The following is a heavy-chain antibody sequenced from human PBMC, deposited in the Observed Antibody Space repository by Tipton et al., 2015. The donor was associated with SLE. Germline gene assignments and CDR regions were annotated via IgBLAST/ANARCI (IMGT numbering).Heavy chain of an antibody. Sequence: TLSLTCTVSGGSINSFYWGWIRQPAGKGLAWIGRFYSHGNTNYNPSLKSRLTMSVDTSKNQFSLTMSSLTAADTAIYYCARIRVAGGYYFDYWGQGTLVTVSS. CDR2: FYSHGNT. CDR1: GGSINSFY. J-gene: IGHJ4*02. D-gene: IGHD6-19*01. V-gene: IGHV4-4*07. CDR3: ARIRVAGGYYFDY.